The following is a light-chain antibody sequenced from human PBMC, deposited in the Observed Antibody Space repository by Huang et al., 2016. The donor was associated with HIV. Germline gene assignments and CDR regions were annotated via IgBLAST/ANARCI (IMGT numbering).Light chain of an antibody. CDR1: RSLSST. Sequence: EIVMTQSPATLSVSPGERATLSCRASRSLSSTLAWYQQKLGQAPRRLIYGVSTRATGIPARFSGSGSGTEFTLTISSLQSEDFAVYYCQQYNNWPPAFGQGTKVEIK. V-gene: IGKV3-15*01. J-gene: IGKJ1*01. CDR2: GVS. CDR3: QQYNNWPPA.